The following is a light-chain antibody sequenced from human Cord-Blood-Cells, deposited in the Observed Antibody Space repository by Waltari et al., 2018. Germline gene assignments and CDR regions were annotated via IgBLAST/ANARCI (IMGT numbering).Light chain of an antibody. V-gene: IGLV2-8*01. CDR3: SSYAGSNNLV. J-gene: IGLJ3*02. Sequence: QSALTQPPSASGSPGQSVTISCTGISSDVGGYNYVSWYQQHPAKAPKLMIYEVSKRPSGVPDLFSGSKSGNTASLTVSGLQAEDEADYYCSSYAGSNNLVFGGGTKLTVL. CDR1: SSDVGGYNY. CDR2: EVS.